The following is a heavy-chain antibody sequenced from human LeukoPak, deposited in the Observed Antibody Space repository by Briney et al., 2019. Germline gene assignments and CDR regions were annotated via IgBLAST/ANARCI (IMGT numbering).Heavy chain of an antibody. CDR1: GFTFSTYW. J-gene: IGHJ4*02. CDR2: IKQDGSEK. Sequence: GGALRLSCEASGFTFSTYWMSWVRQAPGKGLEWVANIKQDGSEKYYVDSVKGRFTISRDNAKNSLYLQMNSLRAEDTAMYYCARDSAGNDYWGQGTLVTVSS. CDR3: ARDSAGNDY. V-gene: IGHV3-7*01. D-gene: IGHD6-13*01.